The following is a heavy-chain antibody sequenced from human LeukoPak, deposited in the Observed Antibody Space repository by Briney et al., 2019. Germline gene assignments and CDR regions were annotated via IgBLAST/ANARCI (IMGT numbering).Heavy chain of an antibody. CDR2: MNPNNGNT. J-gene: IGHJ6*02. CDR3: ARGTRLRLGESYSYNYVMDV. Sequence: ASVKVSCKASGYTFTSYDINWVRQTPGQGPEWMGWMNPNNGNTGYAQIFQGRVTMTRNASISTAYMELSRLGSGDTAVYYCARGTRLRLGESYSYNYVMDVWGQGTTVTVSS. V-gene: IGHV1-8*01. CDR1: GYTFTSYD. D-gene: IGHD3-16*01.